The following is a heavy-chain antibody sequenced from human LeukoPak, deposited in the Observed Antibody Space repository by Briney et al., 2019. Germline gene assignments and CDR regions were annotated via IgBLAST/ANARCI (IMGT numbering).Heavy chain of an antibody. D-gene: IGHD2-15*01. CDR2: ISSSGSTI. Sequence: GGSLRLSCAASGFTFSDYYMSWIRQAPGKGLEWVSYISSSGSTIYYADSVKGRFTISRDNAKNSLYLQMYSLRAEDTAVYYCARGPRYCSGGSCYRYGMTSGAKGPRSPSP. V-gene: IGHV3-11*01. CDR1: GFTFSDYY. J-gene: IGHJ6*02. CDR3: ARGPRYCSGGSCYRYGMTS.